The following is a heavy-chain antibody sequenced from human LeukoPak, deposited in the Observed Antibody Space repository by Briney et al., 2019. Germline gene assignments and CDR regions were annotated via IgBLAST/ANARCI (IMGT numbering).Heavy chain of an antibody. CDR2: IHPSGIF. CDR3: ARGRDRSKAGDH. J-gene: IGHJ4*02. CDR1: GGSCDDYY. V-gene: IGHV4-34*01. Sequence: SETLSLTCAVYGGSCDDYYCSWICQPPGKGLEWIGEIHPSGIFYYNSSLMSRVTISIDTSKSQFSLRLTSVTAADTGFYYCARGRDRSKAGDHWGQGSLVTVSS. D-gene: IGHD5-24*01.